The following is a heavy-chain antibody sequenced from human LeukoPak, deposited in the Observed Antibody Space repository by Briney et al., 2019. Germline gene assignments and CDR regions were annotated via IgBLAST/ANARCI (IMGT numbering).Heavy chain of an antibody. Sequence: GGSLRLSCAASGFTFSSYAMSWVRQAPGKGLEWVSGISWNSGSIGYADSVKGRFTISRDNAKNSLYLQMNSLRAEDTALYYCAKDKHLQLRYFDYWGQGTLVTVSS. CDR2: ISWNSGSI. CDR1: GFTFSSYA. V-gene: IGHV3-9*01. J-gene: IGHJ4*02. CDR3: AKDKHLQLRYFDY. D-gene: IGHD5-24*01.